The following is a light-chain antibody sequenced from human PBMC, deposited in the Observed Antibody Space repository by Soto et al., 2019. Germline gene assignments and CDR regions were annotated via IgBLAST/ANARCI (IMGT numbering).Light chain of an antibody. CDR1: SSDVGGYDY. J-gene: IGLJ1*01. V-gene: IGLV2-8*01. CDR2: EVT. Sequence: QSALTQPPSASGSPGQSVTISCSGTSSDVGGYDYVSWYQQHPGKAPKLMIYEVTIRPSGVSDRFSGSKSGNTASLTVSGLLAEDEADYYCSSYTGGNPSYVFGTGPKLTVL. CDR3: SSYTGGNPSYV.